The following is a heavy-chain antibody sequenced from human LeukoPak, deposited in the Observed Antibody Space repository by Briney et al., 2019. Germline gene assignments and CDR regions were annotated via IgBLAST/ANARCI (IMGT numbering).Heavy chain of an antibody. CDR3: AASGYGTSDRYFDL. CDR2: IYYSGST. Sequence: SEILSLTCTVSGGSISSSSYYWGWIRQPPGKGLEWIGSIYYSGSTYYNPSLKSRVTISVDTSKNQFSLKLSSVTAADTAVYYCAASGYGTSDRYFDLWGRGTLVTVSS. CDR1: GGSISSSSYY. D-gene: IGHD1-1*01. V-gene: IGHV4-39*01. J-gene: IGHJ2*01.